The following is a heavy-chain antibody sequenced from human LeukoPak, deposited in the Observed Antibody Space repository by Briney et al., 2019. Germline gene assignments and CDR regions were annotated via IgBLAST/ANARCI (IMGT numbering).Heavy chain of an antibody. V-gene: IGHV4-34*01. CDR3: ARLLVRSWFDP. D-gene: IGHD3-10*01. J-gene: IGHJ5*02. CDR2: INHSGST. CDR1: GGSFSGYY. Sequence: SETLSLTCAVYGGSFSGYYWSWIRQPPGKGLEWIGEINHSGSTNYNPSLKSRVTISVDTPKNQFSLKLSSVTAADTAVYYCARLLVRSWFDPWGQGTLVTVSS.